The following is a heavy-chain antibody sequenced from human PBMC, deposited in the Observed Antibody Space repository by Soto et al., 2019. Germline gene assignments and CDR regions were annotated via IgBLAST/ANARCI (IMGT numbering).Heavy chain of an antibody. V-gene: IGHV4-31*03. J-gene: IGHJ5*02. CDR2: IYYSGST. Sequence: QVQLQESGPGLVKPSQTLSLTCTVSGGSISSGGYYWSWIRQHPGKGLEWIGYIYYSGSTYYNPSLKSRVTIPVDTSKNQFSLKLGSVMAADAAVYWWARETPYYDFWGGYYTKGGWSDPWGQGTLVTVSS. CDR3: ARETPYYDFWGGYYTKGGWSDP. D-gene: IGHD3-3*01. CDR1: GGSISSGGYY.